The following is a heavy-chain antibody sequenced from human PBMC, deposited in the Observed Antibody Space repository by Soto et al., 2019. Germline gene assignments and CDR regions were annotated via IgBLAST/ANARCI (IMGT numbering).Heavy chain of an antibody. CDR3: ARGPIHGSGSYLSDL. CDR2: MNPNSGNT. V-gene: IGHV1-8*01. J-gene: IGHJ5*02. Sequence: QVQLVQSGAEVKKPGASVKVSCKASGYTFTSFDINWVRQATGQGLEWVGWMNPNSGNTGYAQKFQGRVTRTRNTSISTAYMELRSLRSEDTAVYHCARGPIHGSGSYLSDLWGQGPLVTVSS. CDR1: GYTFTSFD. D-gene: IGHD3-10*01.